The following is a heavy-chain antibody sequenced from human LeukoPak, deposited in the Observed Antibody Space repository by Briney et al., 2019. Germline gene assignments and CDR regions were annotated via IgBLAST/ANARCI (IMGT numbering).Heavy chain of an antibody. Sequence: ASVKVSCKASGYTFTDYNFSWVRQAPGQGIEWMGWISTYNGNTKYAQNLQGRVTMTTDTSTSTAYMELRSLRSDDTAVYYCARDPTNTSGYYAYFDYWGQGTLVTVYS. D-gene: IGHD5-12*01. CDR1: GYTFTDYN. CDR2: ISTYNGNT. J-gene: IGHJ4*02. V-gene: IGHV1-18*01. CDR3: ARDPTNTSGYYAYFDY.